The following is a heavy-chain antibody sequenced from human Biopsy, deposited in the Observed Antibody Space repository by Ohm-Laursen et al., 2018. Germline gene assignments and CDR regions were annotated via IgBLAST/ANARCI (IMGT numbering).Heavy chain of an antibody. V-gene: IGHV4-59*01. CDR2: IYYSGST. CDR1: GGSIYNFF. D-gene: IGHD1-26*01. Sequence: GTLSLTCTVSGGSIYNFFWSWIRQPPGKRLEWIGYIYYSGSTNYNPSLKSRVTISVDRSKNHFSLELSSVTAADTAVYYCARVGVGAPSIDYFDSWGQGALVTVSS. J-gene: IGHJ4*02. CDR3: ARVGVGAPSIDYFDS.